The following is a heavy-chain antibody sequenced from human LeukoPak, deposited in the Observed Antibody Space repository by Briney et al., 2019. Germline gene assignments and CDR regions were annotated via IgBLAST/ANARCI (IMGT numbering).Heavy chain of an antibody. Sequence: PGGSLRLSCAASGFTFSSYYMTWVRQAPGKGLEWVANIKQDGSEEYYVDSVKGRFTISRDNAKNSLYLQMNSLKVEDTALYYCAKFSPYGGNSYWGQGTLVTVSS. CDR2: IKQDGSEE. V-gene: IGHV3-7*03. CDR3: AKFSPYGGNSY. D-gene: IGHD4-23*01. CDR1: GFTFSSYY. J-gene: IGHJ1*01.